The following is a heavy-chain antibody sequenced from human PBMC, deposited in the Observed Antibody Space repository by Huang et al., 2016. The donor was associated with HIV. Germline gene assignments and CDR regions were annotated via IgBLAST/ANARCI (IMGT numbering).Heavy chain of an antibody. CDR2: IQLDGSDK. J-gene: IGHJ4*02. D-gene: IGHD4-17*01. CDR3: AKDRVPTRTVSYFDS. Sequence: QVHLVESGGGVVQPGGSLRLSCAASGFIFNTYGMHWVRQGPGKGMEGVAVIQLDGSDKYYADSVRGRFTISRDNSKNTLYLQMSSLRPEDLAIYYCAKDRVPTRTVSYFDSWGQGTLVTVSS. V-gene: IGHV3-30*02. CDR1: GFIFNTYG.